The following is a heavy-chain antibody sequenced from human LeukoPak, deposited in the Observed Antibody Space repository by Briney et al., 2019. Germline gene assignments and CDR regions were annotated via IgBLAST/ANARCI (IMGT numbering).Heavy chain of an antibody. CDR1: GGSFSGYY. Sequence: SETLSLTCAVYGGSFSGYYWSWIRQPPGKGLEWIGEINHSGSTNYNPSLKSRVTISVDTSKNQFSLRLSSVTAADTAVYYCARLYCGSPGCRYDYWGQGTLVTVSS. J-gene: IGHJ4*02. D-gene: IGHD2-2*01. CDR2: INHSGST. CDR3: ARLYCGSPGCRYDY. V-gene: IGHV4-34*01.